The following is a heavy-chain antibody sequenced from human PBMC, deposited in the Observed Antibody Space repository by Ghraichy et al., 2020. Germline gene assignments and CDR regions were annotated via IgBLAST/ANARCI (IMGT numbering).Heavy chain of an antibody. D-gene: IGHD4-17*01. CDR2: IYPSGST. V-gene: IGHV4-61*02. Sequence: SETLFLTCIVSGGSVNTGSYYWSWIRQPAGKGLEWIGRIYPSGSTDYNPSLKSRVTISIDTSKSHFSLQLSSVTTADTAVYYCVRATVTPSYSYYFGMDVWGQGTTVTVSS. J-gene: IGHJ6*02. CDR3: VRATVTPSYSYYFGMDV. CDR1: GGSVNTGSYY.